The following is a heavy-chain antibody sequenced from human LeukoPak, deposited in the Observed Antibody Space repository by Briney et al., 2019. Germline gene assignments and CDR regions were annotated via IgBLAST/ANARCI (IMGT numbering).Heavy chain of an antibody. D-gene: IGHD1-26*01. CDR1: GYTFTSYG. V-gene: IGHV1-18*01. J-gene: IGHJ4*02. Sequence: ASVKVSCKASGYTFTSYGISWVRQAPGQGLEWMGWISAYNGNTNYAQKLQGRVTMTRDTSTSTVYMELSSLRSEDTAVYYCARSAGATSTPVDYWGQGTLVTVSS. CDR3: ARSAGATSTPVDY. CDR2: ISAYNGNT.